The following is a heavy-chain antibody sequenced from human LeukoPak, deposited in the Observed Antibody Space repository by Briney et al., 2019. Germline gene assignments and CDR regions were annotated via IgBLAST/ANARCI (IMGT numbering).Heavy chain of an antibody. J-gene: IGHJ5*02. CDR2: ISSSSSYI. CDR3: ARDLEVTTVNEWFDP. CDR1: GFTFSSYS. Sequence: AGGSLRLSCAASGFTFSSYSMNWVRQAPGKGLEWVSSISSSSSYIYYADSVKGRFTISRGNAKNSLYLQMNSLRAEDTAVYYCARDLEVTTVNEWFDPWGQGTLVTVSS. V-gene: IGHV3-21*01. D-gene: IGHD4-17*01.